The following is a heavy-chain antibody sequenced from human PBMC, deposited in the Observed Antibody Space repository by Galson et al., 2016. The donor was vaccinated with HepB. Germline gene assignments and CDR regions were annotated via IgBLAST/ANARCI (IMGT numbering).Heavy chain of an antibody. CDR3: ARGITVEPSANWFDP. CDR1: GYTFTTYA. Sequence: SVKVSCKASGYTFTTYAMHWVRQVPGQRLEWMGLINTGYGKTKYSQNFQGRVTITRDTSASTAYMELSSLRSEDSAVYYCARGITVEPSANWFDPWGQGSLVTVSS. V-gene: IGHV1-3*04. D-gene: IGHD4-11*01. CDR2: INTGYGKT. J-gene: IGHJ5*02.